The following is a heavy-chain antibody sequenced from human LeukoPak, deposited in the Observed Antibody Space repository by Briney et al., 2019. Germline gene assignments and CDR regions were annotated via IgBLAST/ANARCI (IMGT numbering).Heavy chain of an antibody. CDR1: GGSISSGDYY. CDR2: IYYSGST. CDR3: ARGGIGSGRFDS. J-gene: IGHJ4*02. V-gene: IGHV4-30-4*08. Sequence: SETLSLTCTVSGGSISSGDYYWSWIRQPPGKGLEWIGYIYYSGSTYYNPSLKSRVTISVDTSKNQFSLKLSSVTAADTAVYYCARGGIGSGRFDSWGQGTLVTVSS. D-gene: IGHD3-10*01.